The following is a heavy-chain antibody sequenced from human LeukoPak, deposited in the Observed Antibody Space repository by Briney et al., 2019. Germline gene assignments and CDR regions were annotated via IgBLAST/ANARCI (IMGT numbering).Heavy chain of an antibody. Sequence: GASLRLSCAASGFTFTSYAMTWVRQAPGKGLEWVSYISSSGSTIYYADSVKGRSTISRDNAKNTLYLQMNNLRAEDTAVYYCAKRYCSGGSCYSPYYYGMDVWGKGTTVTVSS. J-gene: IGHJ6*04. CDR1: GFTFTSYA. D-gene: IGHD2-15*01. CDR2: ISSSGSTI. CDR3: AKRYCSGGSCYSPYYYGMDV. V-gene: IGHV3-48*03.